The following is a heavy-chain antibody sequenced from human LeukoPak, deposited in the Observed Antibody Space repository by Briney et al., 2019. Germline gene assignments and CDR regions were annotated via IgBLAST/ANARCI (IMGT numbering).Heavy chain of an antibody. D-gene: IGHD2-15*01. V-gene: IGHV3-64D*09. CDR2: ISDSGGST. J-gene: IGHJ6*02. Sequence: PGGSLRLSCAASGFTFSDYYMSWIRQAPGKGLEYVSAISDSGGSTYYADSVKGRFTISRDNSKNTLYLQMSSLRAEDTAVYFCVRGYSFGPYGMGVWGQGTTVTVSS. CDR3: VRGYSFGPYGMGV. CDR1: GFTFSDYY.